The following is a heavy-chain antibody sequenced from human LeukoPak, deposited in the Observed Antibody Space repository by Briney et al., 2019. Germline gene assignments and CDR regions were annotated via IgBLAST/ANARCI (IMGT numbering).Heavy chain of an antibody. D-gene: IGHD4-17*01. J-gene: IGHJ4*02. Sequence: GGSLRLSCAASGFSFSGYTINWVRQAPGKGLEWVSAISPSDGNTFYADSVKGRFTISRDNSKNTLSLQMNSLRAEDTALYYCAKDSSVPYGITEWGQGTLVTVSS. CDR2: ISPSDGNT. V-gene: IGHV3-23*01. CDR3: AKDSSVPYGITE. CDR1: GFSFSGYT.